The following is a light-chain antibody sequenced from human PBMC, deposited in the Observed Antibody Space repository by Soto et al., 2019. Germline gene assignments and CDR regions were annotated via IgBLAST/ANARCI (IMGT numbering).Light chain of an antibody. CDR3: RSYTSSSTYV. J-gene: IGLJ1*01. CDR2: DVS. CDR1: SSDVGGYNY. Sequence: QSALTQPASVSGSPGQSITISCTGTSSDVGGYNYVSWYQQNPGKAPKLMIYDVSNRPSGVSNRFSGYKSGNTASLTISGLQAEDEADYYCRSYTSSSTYVFGTGTKLTVL. V-gene: IGLV2-14*01.